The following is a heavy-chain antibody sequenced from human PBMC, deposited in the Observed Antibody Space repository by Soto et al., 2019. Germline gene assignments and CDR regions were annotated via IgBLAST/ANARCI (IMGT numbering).Heavy chain of an antibody. CDR2: INPDNGNT. J-gene: IGHJ6*02. CDR1: GYTFTRSG. CDR3: ARDKDRLQLGGNYYYILDV. V-gene: IGHV1-18*01. D-gene: IGHD5-12*01. Sequence: ASVKVSCKASGYTFTRSGISWVRQAPGQGLEWLGWINPDNGNTNYAQHLQDRLTITADESTNTAYMELSGLRSDDTAVYYCARDKDRLQLGGNYYYILDVWGQGTAVTVSS.